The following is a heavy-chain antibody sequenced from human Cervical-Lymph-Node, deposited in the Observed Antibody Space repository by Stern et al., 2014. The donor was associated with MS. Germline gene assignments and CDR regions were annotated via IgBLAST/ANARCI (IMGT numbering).Heavy chain of an antibody. CDR1: GFTFSKAW. Sequence: EVQLVESGGGLVRPGRSLRLSCAASGFTFSKAWMIWARQAPGKAPEGGARIKGQSDGGTTDYTALVKGRFTISRDDSENMVYLQMSSLRREDTAVYYCSTDWYYDLWATSYIPAHWGQGTLVSVSS. CDR3: STDWYYDLWATSYIPAH. CDR2: IKGQSDGGTT. V-gene: IGHV3-15*01. D-gene: IGHD3-3*01. J-gene: IGHJ4*02.